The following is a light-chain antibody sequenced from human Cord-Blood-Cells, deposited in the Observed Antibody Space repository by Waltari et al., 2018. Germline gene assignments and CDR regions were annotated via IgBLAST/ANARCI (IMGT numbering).Light chain of an antibody. Sequence: EIVLTQPSGTLSLSPGESTTLSCRASQSVSSSYLAWYQQKPGQAPRLLIYGASSRATGIPDRFSGSGSGTDFTLTISRLEPEDFAVYYCQQYGSSPYTFGQGTKLEIK. CDR2: GAS. J-gene: IGKJ2*01. CDR1: QSVSSSY. V-gene: IGKV3-20*01. CDR3: QQYGSSPYT.